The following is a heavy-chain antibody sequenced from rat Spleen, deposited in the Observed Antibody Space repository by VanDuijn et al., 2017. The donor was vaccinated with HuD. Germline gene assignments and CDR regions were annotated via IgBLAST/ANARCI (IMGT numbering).Heavy chain of an antibody. J-gene: IGHJ2*01. D-gene: IGHD1-10*01. CDR2: ITNTGGST. V-gene: IGHV5-25*01. Sequence: EVQLVESGGGLVQPGRSMKLSCAASGFTFSDYYMAWVRQAPKKGLEWVASITNTGGSTYYPDSVKGRFTISRDNAKSTLYLQMDSLRSEDTATYYCARHVYNNYGGYYFDYWGQGVMVTVSS. CDR1: GFTFSDYY. CDR3: ARHVYNNYGGYYFDY.